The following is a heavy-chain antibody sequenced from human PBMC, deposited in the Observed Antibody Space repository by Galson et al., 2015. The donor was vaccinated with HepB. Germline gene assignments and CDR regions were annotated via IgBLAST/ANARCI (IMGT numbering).Heavy chain of an antibody. D-gene: IGHD1-26*01. CDR3: ARVWGWELPADDFDI. V-gene: IGHV1-18*04. CDR2: ISAYNGNT. CDR1: GYTFTSYG. J-gene: IGHJ3*02. Sequence: SVKVSCKASGYTFTSYGISWVRQAPGQGLEWMGWISAYNGNTNYAQKLQGRVTMTTDTSTSTAYMELRSLRSDDTAVYYCARVWGWELPADDFDIWGQGTMVTVSS.